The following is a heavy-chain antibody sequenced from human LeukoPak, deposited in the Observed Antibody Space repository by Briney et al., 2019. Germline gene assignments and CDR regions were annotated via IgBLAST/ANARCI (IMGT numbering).Heavy chain of an antibody. J-gene: IGHJ4*02. CDR3: ARDRGVYSRTLED. D-gene: IGHD6-13*01. Sequence: GGSLRLSCAASGFTFSSYEMNWVRQAPGKGLEWVSSISSSSSYIYYADSLKGRFTISRDNAKNSLYLQMNSLRAEDTAVYYCARDRGVYSRTLEDWGQGTLVTVSS. V-gene: IGHV3-21*01. CDR1: GFTFSSYE. CDR2: ISSSSSYI.